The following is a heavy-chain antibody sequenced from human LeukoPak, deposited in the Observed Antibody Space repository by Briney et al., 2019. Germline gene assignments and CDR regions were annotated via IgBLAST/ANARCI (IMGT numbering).Heavy chain of an antibody. J-gene: IGHJ4*02. CDR3: ARDGVDTAMVSAFDY. CDR2: IYYSGST. D-gene: IGHD5-18*01. Sequence: SETLSLTCTVSGGSISSYYWSWIRQPPGKGLEWIGYIYYSGSTNYNPSLKSRVTISVDTSKNQFSLKLSSVTASDTAVYYCARDGVDTAMVSAFDYWGQGTLVTVSS. CDR1: GGSISSYY. V-gene: IGHV4-59*12.